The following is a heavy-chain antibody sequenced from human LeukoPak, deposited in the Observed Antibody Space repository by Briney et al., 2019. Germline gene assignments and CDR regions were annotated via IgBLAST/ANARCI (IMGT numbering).Heavy chain of an antibody. CDR3: AKFLPTHIVVANYYFDY. CDR2: ISGSGGST. D-gene: IGHD2-21*01. V-gene: IGHV3-23*01. J-gene: IGHJ4*02. CDR1: GFTFSSYA. Sequence: GGSLRLSCAASGFTFSSYAMSWVRQAPGKGPEWVSAISGSGGSTYYAYSVKGRFTISRDNSKNTLYLQMNNLRAEDTAVYYCAKFLPTHIVVANYYFDYWGQGTLVTVSS.